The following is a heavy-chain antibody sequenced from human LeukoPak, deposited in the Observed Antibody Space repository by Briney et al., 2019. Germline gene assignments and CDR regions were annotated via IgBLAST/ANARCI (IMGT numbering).Heavy chain of an antibody. CDR3: ALLITIIGVSAFDI. CDR2: INHSGIA. D-gene: IGHD3-22*01. J-gene: IGHJ3*02. V-gene: IGHV4-34*01. Sequence: SETLSLTCAVYGGSFSGYYWSWIRQPPGKGLEWIGEINHSGIANYNPSLKSRVTISVDTSKNQFSLKLSSVTAADTAVYYCALLITIIGVSAFDIWGQGTMVTVSS. CDR1: GGSFSGYY.